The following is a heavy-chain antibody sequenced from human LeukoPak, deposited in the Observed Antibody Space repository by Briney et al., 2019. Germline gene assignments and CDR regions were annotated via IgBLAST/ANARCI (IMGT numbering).Heavy chain of an antibody. CDR3: AKDDIVGATGPSFDY. Sequence: GGSLRLSCAASGFTFSSYGMSWVRQAPGKGLEWVSAISGSGGSTYYADPVKGRFTISRDNYTITLYLQMNTLRAEDTAVYYCAKDDIVGATGPSFDYWGQGTLVTVSS. J-gene: IGHJ4*02. V-gene: IGHV3-23*01. D-gene: IGHD1-26*01. CDR2: ISGSGGST. CDR1: GFTFSSYG.